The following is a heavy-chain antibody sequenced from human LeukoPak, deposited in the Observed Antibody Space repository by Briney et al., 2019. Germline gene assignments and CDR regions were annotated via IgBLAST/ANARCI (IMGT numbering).Heavy chain of an antibody. J-gene: IGHJ4*02. Sequence: PGGSLRLSCAASGFTFSSYLMSWVRQAPGKGLEWVAFVRSDGGSQYYADSLKGRFTISRDNSKNTLYLQMDSLRAEDTAVFYCVALVPHTSMLTGDYWGQGTLVTVSS. CDR3: VALVPHTSMLTGDY. V-gene: IGHV3-30*02. CDR1: GFTFSSYL. CDR2: VRSDGGSQ. D-gene: IGHD5-18*01.